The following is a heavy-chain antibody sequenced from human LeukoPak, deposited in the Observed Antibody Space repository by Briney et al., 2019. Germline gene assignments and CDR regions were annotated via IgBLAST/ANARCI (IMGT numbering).Heavy chain of an antibody. CDR2: FDPEDGET. D-gene: IGHD6-19*01. V-gene: IGHV1-24*01. CDR3: ARTFYSSGWDRLDY. Sequence: ASVKVSCKVSGYTLTELSMHWVRQAPGKGLEWMGGFDPEDGETIYAQKFQGRVTMTRDTSISIAYMELSRLTSDDTAVYYCARTFYSSGWDRLDYWGQGTLVTVSS. CDR1: GYTLTELS. J-gene: IGHJ4*02.